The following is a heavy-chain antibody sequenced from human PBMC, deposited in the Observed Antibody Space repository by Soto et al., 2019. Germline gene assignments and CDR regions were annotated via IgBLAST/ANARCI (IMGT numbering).Heavy chain of an antibody. CDR3: ARGIVVVAAAKTLTWFDP. Sequence: QVQLQESGPGLVKPSETLSLTCTVSGGSVRSGTYYWSWIRQPPGKGLEWIGYIFKDGTTNHNPSLRGRVTTSLDTPKNQFSLELSSVTAADTAVYYCARGIVVVAAAKTLTWFDPWGQGTLVTVS. J-gene: IGHJ5*02. CDR1: GGSVRSGTYY. D-gene: IGHD2-15*01. V-gene: IGHV4-61*01. CDR2: IFKDGTT.